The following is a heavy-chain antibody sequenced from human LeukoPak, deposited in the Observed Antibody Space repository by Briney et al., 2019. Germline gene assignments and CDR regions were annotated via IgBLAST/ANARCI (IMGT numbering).Heavy chain of an antibody. CDR1: GGSISSSSYY. CDR2: IYYSGST. CDR3: ARHSLRGIDY. Sequence: PSETLSLTCTVSGGSISSSSYYWGWIRQPPGKGLEWIESIYYSGSTYYNPSLKSRVTISVDTSKNQFSLKLSSVTAADTAVYYCARHSLRGIDYWGQGTLVTVSS. J-gene: IGHJ4*02. V-gene: IGHV4-39*01. D-gene: IGHD4-17*01.